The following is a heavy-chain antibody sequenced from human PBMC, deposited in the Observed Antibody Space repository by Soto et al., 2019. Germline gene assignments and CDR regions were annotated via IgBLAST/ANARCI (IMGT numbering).Heavy chain of an antibody. CDR3: ARDQLFLSS. J-gene: IGHJ4*02. D-gene: IGHD2-2*01. Sequence: VGSLRLSCAASGLTFSSYGMHWVRQAPGKGLEWVAVIWYDGSNKYYADSVRGRFTISRDNSKNTLYLQMNSLRAEDTAVYYCARDQLFLSSWGQGTLVTVSS. CDR1: GLTFSSYG. CDR2: IWYDGSNK. V-gene: IGHV3-33*01.